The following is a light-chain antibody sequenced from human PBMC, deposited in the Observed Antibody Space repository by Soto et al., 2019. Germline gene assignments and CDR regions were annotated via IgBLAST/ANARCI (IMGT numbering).Light chain of an antibody. CDR1: SSDVGGYNY. CDR2: EVT. CDR3: SSYAGSNNVV. Sequence: QSVLSQPPSASGSPGQSVTISCTGTSSDVGGYNYVSWYQHHPGKAPKLMIYEVTKRPSGVPDRFSGSKSGNTASLTVSGLQAEDDSDYYSSSYAGSNNVVFGGGTKLTVL. J-gene: IGLJ2*01. V-gene: IGLV2-8*01.